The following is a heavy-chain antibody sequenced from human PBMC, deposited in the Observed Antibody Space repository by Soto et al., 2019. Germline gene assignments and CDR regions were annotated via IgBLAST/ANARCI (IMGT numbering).Heavy chain of an antibody. CDR1: GGTFSSYA. CDR2: IIPIFGTA. D-gene: IGHD1-26*01. J-gene: IGHJ6*02. Sequence: SVKVSCKASGGTFSSYAISWVRQAPGQGLEWMGGIIPIFGTANYAQKFQGRVTITADESTSTAYMELSSLRSEDTAVYYCARDCSGSYDSYYGMDVWGQGTTVTVSS. CDR3: ARDCSGSYDSYYGMDV. V-gene: IGHV1-69*13.